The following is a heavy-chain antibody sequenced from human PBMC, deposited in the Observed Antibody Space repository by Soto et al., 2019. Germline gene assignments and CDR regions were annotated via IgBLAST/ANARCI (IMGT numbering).Heavy chain of an antibody. V-gene: IGHV3-7*04. Sequence: GGSRILSFVTYSCTFSIYWMICMNQAPGQGLEWVATIKQDGSEKYYVDSVKGRFTISRDNAKNSLYLQMNSLRAEDTAVYYCASEYCSGGSCYYYGMDVWGQGT. CDR3: ASEYCSGGSCYYYGMDV. J-gene: IGHJ6*02. CDR2: IKQDGSEK. CDR1: SCTFSIYW. D-gene: IGHD2-15*01.